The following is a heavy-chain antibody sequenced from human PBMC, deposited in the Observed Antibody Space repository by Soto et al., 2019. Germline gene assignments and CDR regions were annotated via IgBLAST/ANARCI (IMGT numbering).Heavy chain of an antibody. CDR3: AREDYDFWSGYYSPHVDY. V-gene: IGHV3-74*01. J-gene: IGHJ4*02. Sequence: GGSLRLSCAASEFTFRSYGMHWVRQAPGKGLVWVSRINSDGSSTSYADSVKGRFTISRDNAKNTLYLQMNSVRAEDTAVYYCAREDYDFWSGYYSPHVDYWGQGTLVTVSS. CDR2: INSDGSST. CDR1: EFTFRSYG. D-gene: IGHD3-3*01.